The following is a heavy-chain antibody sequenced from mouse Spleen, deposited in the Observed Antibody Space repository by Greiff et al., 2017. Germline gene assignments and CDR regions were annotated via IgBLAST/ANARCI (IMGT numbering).Heavy chain of an antibody. CDR2: ISTYYGDA. D-gene: IGHD2-2*01. Sequence: QVQLQQSGAELVRPGVSVKISCKGSGYTFTDYAMHWVKQSHAKSLEWIGVISTYYGDASYNQKFKGKATMTVDKSSSTAYMELARLTSEDSAIYYCAREGLPHYFDYWGQGTTLTVSS. J-gene: IGHJ2*01. CDR1: GYTFTDYA. CDR3: AREGLPHYFDY. V-gene: IGHV1S137*01.